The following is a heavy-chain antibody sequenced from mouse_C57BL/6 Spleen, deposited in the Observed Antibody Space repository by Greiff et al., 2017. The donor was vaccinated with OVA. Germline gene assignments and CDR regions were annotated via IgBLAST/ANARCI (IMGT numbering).Heavy chain of an antibody. CDR2: IRSKSNNYAT. CDR1: GFSFNTYA. J-gene: IGHJ2*01. V-gene: IGHV10-1*01. D-gene: IGHD2-4*01. Sequence: EVQRVESGGGLVQPKGSLKLSCAASGFSFNTYAMNWVRQAPGKGLEWVARIRSKSNNYATYYADSVKDRFTISRDDSESMLYLQMNNLKTEDTAMYYCVRYDYGYFDYWGQGTTLTVSS. CDR3: VRYDYGYFDY.